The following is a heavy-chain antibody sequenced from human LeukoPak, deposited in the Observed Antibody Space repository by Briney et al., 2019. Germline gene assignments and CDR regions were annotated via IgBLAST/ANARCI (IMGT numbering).Heavy chain of an antibody. Sequence: EASVKVSCKVSGYTLTELSMHWVRQAPGKGLEWMGRFDPEDGETIYAQKFQGRVTMTADTSTDTVYMELSSLGSEDTAVYYCATEGKMVRGVYTDYWGQGTLVTVSS. CDR2: FDPEDGET. CDR3: ATEGKMVRGVYTDY. V-gene: IGHV1-24*01. J-gene: IGHJ4*02. CDR1: GYTLTELS. D-gene: IGHD3-10*01.